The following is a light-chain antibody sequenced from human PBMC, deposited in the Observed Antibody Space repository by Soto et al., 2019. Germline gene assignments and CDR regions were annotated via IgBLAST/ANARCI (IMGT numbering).Light chain of an antibody. J-gene: IGKJ1*01. CDR2: GAS. CDR3: HQYDTSPRT. Sequence: EIVLTQSPGTLSLSPGERATLSCSASQSVSNNYLAWYQQKPGQAPRLVIYGASSRAPGITARFSGSGSGTDFSLTISRLEHEDFALYYCHQYDTSPRTFGQGTKVEIK. V-gene: IGKV3-20*01. CDR1: QSVSNNY.